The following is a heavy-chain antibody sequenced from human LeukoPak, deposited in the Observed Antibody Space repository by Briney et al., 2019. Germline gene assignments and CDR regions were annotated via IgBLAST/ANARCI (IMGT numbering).Heavy chain of an antibody. D-gene: IGHD5-18*01. V-gene: IGHV3-30*18. CDR3: AKAGVDTAMALDY. J-gene: IGHJ4*02. CDR2: ISYGGSNK. Sequence: GGSLRLSCAASGFTFSSYGMHWVRQAPGKGLEWVAVISYGGSNKYYADSVKGRLTISRDNSKNTLYLQMNSLRAEDTAVYYCAKAGVDTAMALDYWGQGTLVTVSS. CDR1: GFTFSSYG.